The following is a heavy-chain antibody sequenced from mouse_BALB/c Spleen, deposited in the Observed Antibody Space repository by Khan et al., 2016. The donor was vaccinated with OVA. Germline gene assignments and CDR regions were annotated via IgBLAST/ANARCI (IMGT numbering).Heavy chain of an antibody. V-gene: IGHV5-15*02. J-gene: IGHJ3*01. CDR1: GFTFSDYG. CDR3: AKGWTGGFAY. CDR2: ISSLAYNF. D-gene: IGHD3-3*01. Sequence: EVELVESGGGLVQPGGSRTLSCAASGFTFSDYGMAWVRQGPGKGPEWITFISSLAYNFYYADSVTGRFTISRETAKNTLFLEMNILRSEDTAMSYGAKGWTGGFAYWGQGTLVTVSA.